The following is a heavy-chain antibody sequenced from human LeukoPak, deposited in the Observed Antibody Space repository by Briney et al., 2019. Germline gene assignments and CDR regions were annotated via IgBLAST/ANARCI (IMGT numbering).Heavy chain of an antibody. J-gene: IGHJ6*03. D-gene: IGHD3-16*02. V-gene: IGHV4-61*10. CDR1: GGSISSGSYC. CDR3: ARVIERYYYYYMDV. CDR2: IYYSGST. Sequence: PSETLSLTCTVSGGSISSGSYCWSWIRQPAGKGLEWIGYIYYSGSTNYNPSLKSRVTISVDTSKNQFSLKLSSVTAADTAVYYCARVIERYYYYYMDVWGKGTTVTISS.